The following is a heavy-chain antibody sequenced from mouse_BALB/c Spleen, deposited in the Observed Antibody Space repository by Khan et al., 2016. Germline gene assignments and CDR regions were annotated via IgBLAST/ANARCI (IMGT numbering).Heavy chain of an antibody. CDR2: IDPANGDT. CDR3: VPIYYGYFRY. Sequence: VQLQQSGAELVKPGASVKLSCTASGFNIKDTFLHWVKQRTEQGLEWLGRIDPANGDTKYDPKFKGKATITADTSSNTAYLHLSSLTSEDTAVYSCVPIYYGYFRYWGQGTTLTVSS. CDR1: GFNIKDTF. V-gene: IGHV14-3*02. J-gene: IGHJ2*01. D-gene: IGHD2-3*01.